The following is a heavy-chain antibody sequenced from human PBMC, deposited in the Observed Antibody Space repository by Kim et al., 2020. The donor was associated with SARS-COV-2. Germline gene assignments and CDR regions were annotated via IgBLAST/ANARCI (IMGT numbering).Heavy chain of an antibody. CDR3: ARVSEWVWEPSDY. J-gene: IGHJ4*02. CDR2: ISSSSSYI. D-gene: IGHD1-26*01. CDR1: GFTFSSYS. V-gene: IGHV3-21*01. Sequence: GGSLRLSCAASGFTFSSYSMNWVRQAPGKGLEWVSSISSSSSYIYYADSVKGRFTISRDNAKNSLYLQMNSLRAEDTAVYYCARVSEWVWEPSDYWGQGTLVTVSS.